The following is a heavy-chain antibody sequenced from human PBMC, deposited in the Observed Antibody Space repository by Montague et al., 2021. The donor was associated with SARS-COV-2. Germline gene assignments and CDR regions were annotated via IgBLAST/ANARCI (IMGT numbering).Heavy chain of an antibody. CDR2: IYSSWSA. D-gene: IGHD6-25*01. CDR3: ARVFRGQRLAFDF. V-gene: IGHV4-59*12. J-gene: IGHJ4*02. CDR1: GSSITSYY. Sequence: SETLSLTCTVSGSSITSYYWSWIRHAPGQGLEWIAYIYSSWSASYNPSLRSRVTMSVDKSTNQFSLTLNSVTAADTAVYYCARVFRGQRLAFDFWGQGALVIVSS.